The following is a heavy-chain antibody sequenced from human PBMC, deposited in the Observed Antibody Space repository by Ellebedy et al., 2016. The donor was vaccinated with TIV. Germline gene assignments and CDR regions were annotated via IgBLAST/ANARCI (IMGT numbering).Heavy chain of an antibody. CDR1: GFSFRSYW. Sequence: GGSLRLSCIASGFSFRSYWMSWVRQAPGKRLEWVANLRQDGDAKYYVDSVKDRFTISRDNAKNSLYLQMNGLRAEDTAVYYCARRGSYGDYAVQVNPWFDPWGQGTLVTVSS. CDR2: LRQDGDAK. D-gene: IGHD4-17*01. CDR3: ARRGSYGDYAVQVNPWFDP. V-gene: IGHV3-7*01. J-gene: IGHJ5*02.